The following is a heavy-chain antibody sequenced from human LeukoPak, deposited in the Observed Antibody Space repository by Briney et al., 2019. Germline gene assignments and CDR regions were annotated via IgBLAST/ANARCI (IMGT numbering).Heavy chain of an antibody. CDR3: ARDRYGDYGFDY. V-gene: IGHV3-21*01. CDR1: GFTFSSNW. J-gene: IGHJ4*02. Sequence: GGSLRLSCATSGFTFSSNWMNWVRQAPGKGLEWVSFISSSGSYMSYADSVKGRFTISRDNAVNSLYLQMNSLRAEDTAIYYCARDRYGDYGFDYWGQGTLVTVSS. D-gene: IGHD4-17*01. CDR2: ISSSGSYM.